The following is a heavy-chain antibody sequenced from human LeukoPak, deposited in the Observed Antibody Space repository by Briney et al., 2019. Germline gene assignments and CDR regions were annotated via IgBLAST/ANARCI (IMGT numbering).Heavy chain of an antibody. V-gene: IGHV3-7*03. CDR2: IKQDGSEK. CDR1: GFTFSSYW. D-gene: IGHD6-25*01. Sequence: GGSLRLSCAASGFTFSSYWMSWVRQAPGKGLEWVANIKQDGSEKQYVDSVKGRFAISRDNAKKSLYLQINTLRAEDTAVYYCVRGPHIAATSYWGQGTLVTVSS. J-gene: IGHJ4*02. CDR3: VRGPHIAATSY.